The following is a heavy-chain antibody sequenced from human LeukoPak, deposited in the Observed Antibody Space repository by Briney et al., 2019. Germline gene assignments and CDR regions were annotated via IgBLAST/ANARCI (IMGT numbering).Heavy chain of an antibody. D-gene: IGHD3-22*01. V-gene: IGHV7-4-1*02. CDR3: ARVGLNYYDSSGPRAFDI. Sequence: ASVNVSCKASGYTFTSYAMNWVRQAPGQGLEWMGWINTNTGNPTYAQGFTGRFVFSLDTSVSTAYLQISSLKAEDTAVYYCARVGLNYYDSSGPRAFDIWGQGTMVTVSS. J-gene: IGHJ3*02. CDR1: GYTFTSYA. CDR2: INTNTGNP.